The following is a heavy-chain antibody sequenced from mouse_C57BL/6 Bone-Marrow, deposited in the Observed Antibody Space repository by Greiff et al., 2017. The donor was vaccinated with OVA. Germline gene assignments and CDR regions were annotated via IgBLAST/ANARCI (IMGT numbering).Heavy chain of an antibody. D-gene: IGHD1-1*01. CDR2: IYPRDGST. Sequence: QVQLKESGPELVKPGASVKLSCTASGYTFTSYDINWVNQTPGQGLEWIGWIYPRDGSTKYTEKFKGKATLTVDTSSSTAYMELHSLTSEDSAVYFCTRENYGSYYAMDYWGQGTSVTVSS. CDR1: GYTFTSYD. CDR3: TRENYGSYYAMDY. J-gene: IGHJ4*01. V-gene: IGHV1-85*01.